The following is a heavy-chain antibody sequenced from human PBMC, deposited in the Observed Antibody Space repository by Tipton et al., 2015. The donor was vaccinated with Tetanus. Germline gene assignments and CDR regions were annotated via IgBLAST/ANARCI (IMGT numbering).Heavy chain of an antibody. V-gene: IGHV4-39*01. D-gene: IGHD4-23*01. J-gene: IGHJ4*02. CDR3: ARQAVLTLCGGPDY. CDR1: GGSISSSSYY. Sequence: TLSLTCTVSGGSISSSSYYWGWIRQPPGKGLEWIGSIYYSGSTYYNPSLKSRVTISVDTSKNQFSLKLSSVTAADTAVYYCARQAVLTLCGGPDYWGQGTLVTVSS. CDR2: IYYSGST.